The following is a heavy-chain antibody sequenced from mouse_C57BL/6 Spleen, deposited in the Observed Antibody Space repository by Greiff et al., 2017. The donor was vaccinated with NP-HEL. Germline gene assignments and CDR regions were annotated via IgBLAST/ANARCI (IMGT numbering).Heavy chain of an antibody. CDR2: ISSGSSTI. Sequence: EVQRVESGGGLVKPGGSLKLSCAASGFTFSDYGMHWVRQAPEKGLEWVAYISSGSSTIYYADTVKGRFTISRDNAKNTLFLQMTSLRSEDTAMYYCARDPYYYGSSSWYFDVWGTGTTVTVSS. J-gene: IGHJ1*03. D-gene: IGHD1-1*01. CDR3: ARDPYYYGSSSWYFDV. V-gene: IGHV5-17*01. CDR1: GFTFSDYG.